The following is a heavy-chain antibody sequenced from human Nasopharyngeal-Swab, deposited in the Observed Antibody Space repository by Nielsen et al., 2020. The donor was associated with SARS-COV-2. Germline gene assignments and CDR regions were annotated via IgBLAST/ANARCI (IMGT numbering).Heavy chain of an antibody. J-gene: IGHJ3*02. CDR3: ARDHRDLRAFDI. V-gene: IGHV4-31*03. CDR2: IYDSGST. Sequence: SETLSLTCTVSGGSISSGGYYWSWIRQHPGKGLEWIGYIYDSGSTYYNPSLKSRVTISVDTSKNQFSLKLTSVTAADTAVYYCARDHRDLRAFDIWGQGTMVTVSS. CDR1: GGSISSGGYY.